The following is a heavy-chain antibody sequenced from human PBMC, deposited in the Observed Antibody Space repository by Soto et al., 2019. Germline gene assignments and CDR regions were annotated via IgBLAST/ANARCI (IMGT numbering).Heavy chain of an antibody. CDR1: GFTFSIFA. Sequence: GGSLRLSCAASGFTFSIFAMSWVRQSPGKGLEWVSTISGSGGSTYYADAVKGRFSISRDNSMGTLYLQMKSLRVENKAIYYCAKEVSLGSTVDLGYWGQGSLVTGSS. D-gene: IGHD3-10*01. CDR2: ISGSGGST. J-gene: IGHJ4*02. V-gene: IGHV3-23*01. CDR3: AKEVSLGSTVDLGY.